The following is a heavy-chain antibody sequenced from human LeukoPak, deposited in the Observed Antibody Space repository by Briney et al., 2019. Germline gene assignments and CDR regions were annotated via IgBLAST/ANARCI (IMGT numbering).Heavy chain of an antibody. V-gene: IGHV3-30*04. D-gene: IGHD3-3*01. J-gene: IGHJ6*03. Sequence: GGSLRLSCAASGFSFSNYNFHWVRQAPGKGLEWVAVTSNDGKIKYYADSVKGRFTISRDNSKNTLYLQMNSLRAEDTAVYYCANPRLRFLEWLPTVMDVWGKGTTVTVSS. CDR2: TSNDGKIK. CDR1: GFSFSNYN. CDR3: ANPRLRFLEWLPTVMDV.